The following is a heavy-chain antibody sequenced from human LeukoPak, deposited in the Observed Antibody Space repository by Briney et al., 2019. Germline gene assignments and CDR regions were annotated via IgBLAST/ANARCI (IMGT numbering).Heavy chain of an antibody. D-gene: IGHD1-26*01. CDR3: AKDTSGSYYEAFDY. J-gene: IGHJ4*02. Sequence: GGSLRLSCAASGFTFSSYWMNWARQAPGKGLEWVASINHNGNVNYYVDSVKGRFTISRDNAKNSLYLQMSNLRAEDTAVYYCAKDTSGSYYEAFDYWGQGTLVTVSS. V-gene: IGHV3-7*03. CDR1: GFTFSSYW. CDR2: INHNGNVN.